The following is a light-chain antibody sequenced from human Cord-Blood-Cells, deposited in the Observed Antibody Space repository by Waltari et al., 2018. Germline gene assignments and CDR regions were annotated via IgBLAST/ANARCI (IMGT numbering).Light chain of an antibody. CDR1: QSVSSSY. CDR2: GAS. Sequence: EIVLTQSPGTLSLSPGESATHSCRASQSVSSSYLAWYQQKPGQAPRLLIYGASSRATGITDRFSGSGSGTDFTLTISRLEPEDFAVYYCQQYGSSPPESTFGGGTKVEIK. V-gene: IGKV3-20*01. CDR3: QQYGSSPPEST. J-gene: IGKJ4*01.